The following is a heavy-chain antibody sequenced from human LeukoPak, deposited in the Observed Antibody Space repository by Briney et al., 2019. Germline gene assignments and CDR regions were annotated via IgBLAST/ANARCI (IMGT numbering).Heavy chain of an antibody. D-gene: IGHD1-1*01. Sequence: RASVKVSCKASGYTFPSYYIHWVRQAPGQELEWVGIIDPSGGRTSYAQKFQGRVTMTRDTSTSTVYMELSSLRSEDTAVYYCARVGGGYNNSSRDFWGQGTLVTVSS. J-gene: IGHJ4*02. CDR3: ARVGGGYNNSSRDF. V-gene: IGHV1-46*01. CDR2: IDPSGGRT. CDR1: GYTFPSYY.